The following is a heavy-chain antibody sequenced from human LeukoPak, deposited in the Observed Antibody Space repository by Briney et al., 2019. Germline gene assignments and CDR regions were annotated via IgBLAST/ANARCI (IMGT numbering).Heavy chain of an antibody. CDR2: IKQDGSEK. J-gene: IGHJ4*02. CDR1: GFTFSSYW. Sequence: GGSLRLSCAASGFTFSSYWMSWVRQAPGKGLEWVANIKQDGSEKYYVDSVKGRFTISRDNAKNSLYLQMNSLRAEDTAVYYCARDPQASDYGDYFFDYWGQGTLVTVSS. D-gene: IGHD4-17*01. V-gene: IGHV3-7*01. CDR3: ARDPQASDYGDYFFDY.